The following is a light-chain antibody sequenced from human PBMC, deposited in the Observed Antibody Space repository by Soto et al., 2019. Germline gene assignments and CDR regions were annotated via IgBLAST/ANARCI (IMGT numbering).Light chain of an antibody. V-gene: IGLV4-69*01. J-gene: IGLJ3*02. Sequence: QSALTQSPSASASLGASVKLTCTLSSGHSRYAIAWHQQQPEKGPRYLMKVNSDGSHNKGDGIPDRFSGSSSGAERYLTISSLQSEDEADYYCQTWGTGIRVFGGGTKVTVL. CDR3: QTWGTGIRV. CDR2: VNSDGSH. CDR1: SGHSRYA.